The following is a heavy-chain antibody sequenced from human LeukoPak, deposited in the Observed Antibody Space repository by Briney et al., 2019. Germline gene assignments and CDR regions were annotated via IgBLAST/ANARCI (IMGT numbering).Heavy chain of an antibody. CDR2: ISAYNSAYNGNT. D-gene: IGHD3-10*01. Sequence: ASVTVSCKASVYTFINYGITWARQAPGQGLEWMGWISAYNSAYNGNTHDAQKLQGRVTMTTGTSTSTGYMELRSLRSDDTAVYYCAREYGSGSYTGIDYWGQGTLVTVSS. CDR1: VYTFINYG. V-gene: IGHV1-18*01. J-gene: IGHJ4*02. CDR3: AREYGSGSYTGIDY.